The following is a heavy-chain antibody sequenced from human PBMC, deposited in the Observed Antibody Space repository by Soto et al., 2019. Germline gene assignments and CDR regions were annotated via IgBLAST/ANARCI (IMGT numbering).Heavy chain of an antibody. CDR3: AHRRPDYVGWNNGNFDC. CDR1: GFSLTSSGVG. D-gene: IGHD4-17*01. CDR2: IYWDDDK. J-gene: IGHJ4*02. V-gene: IGHV2-5*02. Sequence: QITLKASGPTLVTPTQTLTLTCTFSGFSLTSSGVGVGWMRQPPGKALEVLVFIYWDDDKRYSPSLGSRLTITKDASKNQVVLTLANIDPVDTATYYGAHRRPDYVGWNNGNFDCWGQGTLVTVAS.